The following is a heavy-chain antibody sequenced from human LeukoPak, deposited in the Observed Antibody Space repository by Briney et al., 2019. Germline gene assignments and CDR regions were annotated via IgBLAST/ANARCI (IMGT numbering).Heavy chain of an antibody. J-gene: IGHJ4*02. Sequence: ASVKVSCKASGGTFSSYAISWVRQAPGQGLEWMGRIIPILGIANYAQKFQGRVTITADKSTSTAYMELSSLRSEDTAVYYCARKGELLPWSTFDYWGQGTLVTVSS. CDR3: ARKGELLPWSTFDY. D-gene: IGHD1-26*01. CDR1: GGTFSSYA. CDR2: IIPILGIA. V-gene: IGHV1-69*04.